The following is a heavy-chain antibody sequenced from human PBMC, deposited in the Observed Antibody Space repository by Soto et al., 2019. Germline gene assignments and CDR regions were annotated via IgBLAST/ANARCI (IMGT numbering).Heavy chain of an antibody. CDR1: GCTFTNDG. Sequence: ASVKVSCKAWGCTFTNDGISFVRQAPGQWLECMGWSSAYNLNTNYAQKLQGGVTVTTDTSTSTAYIELSSLRSDDTAVYYCARALRYSSGQGDFDYWGQGTLVSVSS. CDR2: SSAYNLNT. D-gene: IGHD6-19*01. J-gene: IGHJ4*02. CDR3: ARALRYSSGQGDFDY. V-gene: IGHV1-18*01.